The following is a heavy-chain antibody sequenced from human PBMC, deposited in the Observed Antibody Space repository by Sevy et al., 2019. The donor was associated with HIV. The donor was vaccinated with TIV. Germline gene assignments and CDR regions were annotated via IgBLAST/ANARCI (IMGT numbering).Heavy chain of an antibody. V-gene: IGHV3-7*01. CDR2: IKQDGSEK. J-gene: IGHJ4*02. CDR3: ARDLPLQYYYDSRGSFDY. CDR1: GFTFSSYW. Sequence: GGSLRLSCAASGFTFSSYWMSWVRQAPGKGLEWVANIKQDGSEKYYVDSVKGRFTISRDNAKNSLYLQMNSLRAEDTAVYYCARDLPLQYYYDSRGSFDYWGQGTLVTVSS. D-gene: IGHD3-22*01.